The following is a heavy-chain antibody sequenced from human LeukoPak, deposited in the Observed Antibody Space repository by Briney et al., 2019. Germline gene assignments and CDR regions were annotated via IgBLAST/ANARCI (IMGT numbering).Heavy chain of an antibody. CDR2: INHSGST. J-gene: IGHJ6*02. V-gene: IGHV4-34*01. CDR1: GGSFSGYY. Sequence: SETLSLTCAVYGGSFSGYYWSWIRQPPGKGLEWIGEINHSGSTNYNPSLKSRVTISVDTSKNQFPLKLSSVTAADTAVYYCARGPDIVVVPAASPNYYYGMDVWGQGTTVTVSS. D-gene: IGHD2-2*01. CDR3: ARGPDIVVVPAASPNYYYGMDV.